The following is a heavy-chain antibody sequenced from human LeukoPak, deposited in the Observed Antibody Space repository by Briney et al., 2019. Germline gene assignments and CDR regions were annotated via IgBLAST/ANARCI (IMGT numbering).Heavy chain of an antibody. CDR1: GHSLTNYW. V-gene: IGHV5-51*01. CDR2: IYPGDSDT. J-gene: IGHJ4*02. D-gene: IGHD3-16*01. Sequence: PGASLKISCKGSGHSLTNYWIAWVRQMPGKGLEWMGIIYPGDSDTRYSPSFQGQVTISADKSISTAYLQWSSLKASDTAIYYCARQGGYFDSWGQGTLVTVSS. CDR3: ARQGGYFDS.